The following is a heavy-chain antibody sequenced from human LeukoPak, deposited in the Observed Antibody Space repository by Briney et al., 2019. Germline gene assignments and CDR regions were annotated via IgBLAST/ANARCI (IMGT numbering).Heavy chain of an antibody. V-gene: IGHV4-39*07. D-gene: IGHD1-7*01. CDR1: GGSISSSSYY. CDR3: ARDPFGNYPPSGF. Sequence: SETLSLTCTVSGGSISSSSYYWGWIRQPPGKGLEWIGSIYYSGSTYYNPSLKSRVTISVDTSKNQFSLKLSSVTAADTAVYYCARDPFGNYPPSGFWGQGTLVTVSS. J-gene: IGHJ4*02. CDR2: IYYSGST.